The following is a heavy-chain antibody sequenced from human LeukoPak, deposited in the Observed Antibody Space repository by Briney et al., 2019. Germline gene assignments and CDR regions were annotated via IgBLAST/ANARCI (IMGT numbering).Heavy chain of an antibody. Sequence: ASVKFSCKASGYTFTGYYMHWVRQAPEQGLEWMGWINPNSGGTNYAQKFQGRVTMTRDTSISTAYMELSRLRSDDAAVYYCASLAGHRFLFDYWGQGTLVTVSS. V-gene: IGHV1-2*02. CDR2: INPNSGGT. CDR1: GYTFTGYY. CDR3: ASLAGHRFLFDY. J-gene: IGHJ4*02. D-gene: IGHD1-14*01.